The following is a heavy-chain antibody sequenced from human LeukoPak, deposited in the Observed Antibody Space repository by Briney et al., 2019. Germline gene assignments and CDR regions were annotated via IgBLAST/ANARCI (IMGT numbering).Heavy chain of an antibody. Sequence: SVKVSCKASGGTFSSHAISWVRQAPGQGLEWMGGIIPIFGTANYAQKFQGRVTITADESTSTAYMELSSLRSEDTAVYYCASGPMTTVTPDFDYWGQGTLVTVSS. D-gene: IGHD4-17*01. CDR2: IIPIFGTA. V-gene: IGHV1-69*01. CDR3: ASGPMTTVTPDFDY. CDR1: GGTFSSHA. J-gene: IGHJ4*02.